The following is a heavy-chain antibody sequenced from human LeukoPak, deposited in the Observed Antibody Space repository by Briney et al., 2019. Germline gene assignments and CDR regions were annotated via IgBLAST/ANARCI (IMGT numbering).Heavy chain of an antibody. CDR2: INAYNGDT. J-gene: IGHJ4*02. CDR1: GYSFTSYG. Sequence: ASVKVSCKASGYSFTSYGFSWVRQAPGQGLEWMGWINAYNGDTNYAQKLRGRVTVTTDTSTGTAYMELRSLRSDDTAIYYCARDGSGTWNDYWGQGTLVTVSS. V-gene: IGHV1-18*01. D-gene: IGHD3-10*01. CDR3: ARDGSGTWNDY.